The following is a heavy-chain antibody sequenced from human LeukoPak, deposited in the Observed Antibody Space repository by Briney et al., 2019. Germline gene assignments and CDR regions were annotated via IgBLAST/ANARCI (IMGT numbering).Heavy chain of an antibody. D-gene: IGHD2-2*01. CDR2: ISGSGGST. CDR1: GFTFSSYA. V-gene: IGHV3-23*01. CDR3: AKRYCSSTSCYGY. J-gene: IGHJ4*02. Sequence: GGSLRLSCAASGFTFSSYAMSWVRQAPGKGLEWVSAISGSGGSTYYADSAKGRFTISRDNSKNTLYLQMNSLRAEDTAVYYCAKRYCSSTSCYGYWGQGTLVTVSS.